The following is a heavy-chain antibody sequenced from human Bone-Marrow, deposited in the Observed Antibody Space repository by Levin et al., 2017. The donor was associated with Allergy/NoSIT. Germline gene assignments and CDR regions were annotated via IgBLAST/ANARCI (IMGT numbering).Heavy chain of an antibody. CDR2: IYSGGDT. Sequence: GGSLRLSCAASGFSVSRNYMSWVRQAPGKGLEWVSLIYSGGDTQYADSVKGRFTISRDNSRNTLYLQMNSLRGDDTAVYYCARNGVGTAVGTPWGQGTLVTVSS. D-gene: IGHD2-8*01. V-gene: IGHV3-66*01. CDR1: GFSVSRNY. J-gene: IGHJ4*02. CDR3: ARNGVGTAVGTP.